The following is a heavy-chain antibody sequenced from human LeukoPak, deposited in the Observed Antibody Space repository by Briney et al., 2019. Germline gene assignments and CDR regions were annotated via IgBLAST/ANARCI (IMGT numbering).Heavy chain of an antibody. CDR3: ARGDERFLEWLLSTFDY. Sequence: PGGSLRLSCAASGFTFSSYSMNWVRQAPGKGLEWVSYISSRSSTIYYADSVKGRFTISRDNAKNSLYLQMNSLRAEDTAVYYCARGDERFLEWLLSTFDYWGQGTLVTVS. D-gene: IGHD3-3*01. V-gene: IGHV3-48*01. CDR2: ISSRSSTI. J-gene: IGHJ4*02. CDR1: GFTFSSYS.